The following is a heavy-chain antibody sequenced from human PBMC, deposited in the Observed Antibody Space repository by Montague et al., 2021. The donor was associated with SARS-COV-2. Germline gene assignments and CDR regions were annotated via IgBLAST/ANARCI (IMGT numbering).Heavy chain of an antibody. Sequence: SETLSLTCAVHGGSFSTYSWNWIRQPPGKGLEWIGEIHHGGSTNYNPSLKSRVTISADTSKNHFSLKLTSVAAADTAVSYCARLGDGVVPSPILGVGPYYSYYYMDVWGKGTTVTVSS. J-gene: IGHJ6*03. CDR3: ARLGDGVVPSPILGVGPYYSYYYMDV. CDR1: GGSFSTYS. CDR2: IHHGGST. D-gene: IGHD3-10*01. V-gene: IGHV4-34*01.